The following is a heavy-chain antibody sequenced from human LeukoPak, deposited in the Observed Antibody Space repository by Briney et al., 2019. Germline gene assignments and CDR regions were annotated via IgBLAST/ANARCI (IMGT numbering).Heavy chain of an antibody. Sequence: PSETLSLTCAVYGGSFSGYYWSWIRQPPGKGLEWIGEINDSGSVNCNPSLKNRVTLSVDTSKNQFSLRLSSVAAADTAVYYCARRLVDSGAGQVSDDWGQGTLVTVSS. CDR3: ARRLVDSGAGQVSDD. CDR1: GGSFSGYY. D-gene: IGHD2-15*01. V-gene: IGHV4-34*01. J-gene: IGHJ4*02. CDR2: INDSGSV.